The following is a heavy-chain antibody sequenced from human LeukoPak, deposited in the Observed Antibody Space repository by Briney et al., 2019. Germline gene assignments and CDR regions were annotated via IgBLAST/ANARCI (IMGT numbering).Heavy chain of an antibody. V-gene: IGHV3-23*01. D-gene: IGHD4-17*01. Sequence: PGGSLRLSCAASGFPFSSYAMSWVRQAPGKGLEWVSAVSYTGGMTYYADSVKGRFTISRDNSKNTLYLQMNGLRAEDTAVYYCAKDGRPDLGDHHEYFDYWGQGTLVTVSS. CDR2: VSYTGGMT. CDR3: AKDGRPDLGDHHEYFDY. CDR1: GFPFSSYA. J-gene: IGHJ4*02.